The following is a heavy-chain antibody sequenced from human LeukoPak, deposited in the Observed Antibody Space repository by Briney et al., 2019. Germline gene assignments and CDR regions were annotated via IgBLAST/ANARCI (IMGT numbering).Heavy chain of an antibody. V-gene: IGHV3-30*02. CDR1: GFRFNNYA. J-gene: IGHJ4*02. D-gene: IGHD3/OR15-3a*01. Sequence: QPGGSLRLSCAASGFRFNNYAMHWVRQAPGKGLEWVAFIRHDGSNKYYSDSVKGRFTISRDNSKNTLCVQMNSLRTEDTAVYYCAKDRDWTFDYWGQGTLVTVSS. CDR3: AKDRDWTFDY. CDR2: IRHDGSNK.